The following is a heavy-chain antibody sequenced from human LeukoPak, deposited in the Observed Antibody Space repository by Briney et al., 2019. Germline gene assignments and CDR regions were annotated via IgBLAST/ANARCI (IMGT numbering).Heavy chain of an antibody. Sequence: GGSLRLSCAASGFTFSSYSMNWVRQAPGKGLEWVSGINWNGGSTGYADSVKGRFTISRDNAKNSLYLQMNSLRAEDTALYYCARVKGLLWFGELSYFDYWGQGTLVTVSS. J-gene: IGHJ4*02. D-gene: IGHD3-10*01. CDR2: INWNGGST. CDR3: ARVKGLLWFGELSYFDY. V-gene: IGHV3-20*04. CDR1: GFTFSSYS.